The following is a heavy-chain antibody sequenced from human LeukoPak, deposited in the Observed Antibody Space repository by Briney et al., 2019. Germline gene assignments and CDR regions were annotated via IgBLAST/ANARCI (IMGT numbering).Heavy chain of an antibody. CDR1: GFTFSSYA. CDR2: ISYDGSNK. V-gene: IGHV3-30*01. Sequence: PGGSLRLSCATSGFTFSSYAMHWVRQAPGKGLEWVAVISYDGSNKYYADSVKGRFTISRDNSKNTLYLQMNSLRAEDTAVYYCARSSARGSNWGDWYLDLWGRGTLVIVSS. CDR3: ARSSARGSNWGDWYLDL. J-gene: IGHJ2*01. D-gene: IGHD7-27*01.